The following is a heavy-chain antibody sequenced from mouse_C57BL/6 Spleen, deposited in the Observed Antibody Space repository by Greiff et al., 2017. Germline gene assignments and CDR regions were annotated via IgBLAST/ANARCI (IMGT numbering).Heavy chain of an antibody. Sequence: DVHLVESGGDLVKPGGSLKLSCAASGFTFSSYGMSWVRQTPDKRLEWVATISSGGSYTYYPDSVKGRFTISRDNAKNTLYLQMSSLKSEDTAMYYCARQGYYYGSSYPAWFAYWGQGTLVTVSA. J-gene: IGHJ3*01. CDR3: ARQGYYYGSSYPAWFAY. V-gene: IGHV5-6*01. CDR2: ISSGGSYT. D-gene: IGHD1-1*01. CDR1: GFTFSSYG.